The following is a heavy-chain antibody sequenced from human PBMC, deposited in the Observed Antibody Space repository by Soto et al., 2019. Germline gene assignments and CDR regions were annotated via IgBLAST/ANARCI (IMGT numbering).Heavy chain of an antibody. Sequence: QVQLVESGGGVVQPGRSLRLSCAASGFTFSNYGMHWVRQAPGKGLEWVIVISYDGNVAYYADSVKGRFTISRGNSKNTLYLQMNSLRTEDTGMYYCAKEGPIPNWYFDYCGQGTLVTVSS. J-gene: IGHJ4*02. CDR1: GFTFSNYG. CDR3: AKEGPIPNWYFDY. V-gene: IGHV3-30*18. CDR2: ISYDGNVA. D-gene: IGHD1-1*01.